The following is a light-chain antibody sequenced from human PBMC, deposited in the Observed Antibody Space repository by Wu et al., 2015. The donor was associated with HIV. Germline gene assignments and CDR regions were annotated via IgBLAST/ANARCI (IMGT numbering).Light chain of an antibody. CDR3: QQYSTSPPSLT. CDR1: QSVSSTY. Sequence: EIVLTQSPDTLSLSPGERATLSCRASQSVSSTYLAWYQQKLGQAPRLLIYGTSSRATGIPDRFSGSGSGTDFILTISRLEPEDFAAYYCQQYSTSPPSLTFGGGTKVEXK. V-gene: IGKV3-20*01. CDR2: GTS. J-gene: IGKJ4*01.